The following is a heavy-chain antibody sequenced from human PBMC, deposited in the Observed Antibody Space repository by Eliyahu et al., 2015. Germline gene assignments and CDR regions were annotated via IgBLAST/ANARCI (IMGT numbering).Heavy chain of an antibody. V-gene: IGHV2-26*01. CDR2: IFSNDEK. CDR1: GFSLXNARMG. D-gene: IGHD5-18*01. J-gene: IGHJ5*02. Sequence: QVTLKESGPVLVKPTETLTLTCTVSGFSLXNARMGVSWIRQPPGKALEWLAHIFSNDEKSYSTSLKSRLTISKDTSKSQVVLTMTNMDPVDTATYYCARSQGYSYDYNWFDPWGQGTLVTVSS. CDR3: ARSQGYSYDYNWFDP.